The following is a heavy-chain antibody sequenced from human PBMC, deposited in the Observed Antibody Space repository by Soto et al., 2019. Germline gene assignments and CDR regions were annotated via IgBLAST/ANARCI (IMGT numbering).Heavy chain of an antibody. Sequence: QVQLVQSGAEVKKPGASVKVSCKTSGYTYTEYPIHWVRQAPGQGLEWMGWINVGNGNAKYSQKYQGRVSMTRDTSGSTAYMELSSLGSEATAVYYCRSSSERGYWGQGTLVTVSS. CDR3: RSSSERGY. V-gene: IGHV1-3*01. J-gene: IGHJ4*02. CDR1: GYTYTEYP. CDR2: INVGNGNA.